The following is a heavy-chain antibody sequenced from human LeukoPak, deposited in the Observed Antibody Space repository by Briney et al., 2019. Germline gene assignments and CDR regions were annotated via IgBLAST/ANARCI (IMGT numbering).Heavy chain of an antibody. V-gene: IGHV1-8*03. Sequence: ASVKVSCKASGYTFASYDINWVRQATGQGLEWMGWMNPNSGNTGYAQKFQGRVTITRNTSISTAYMELSSLRSEDTAVYYCARVFRYYYDSSGYTYYYYYYMDVWGKGTTVIVSS. CDR3: ARVFRYYYDSSGYTYYYYYYMDV. J-gene: IGHJ6*03. CDR1: GYTFASYD. CDR2: MNPNSGNT. D-gene: IGHD3-22*01.